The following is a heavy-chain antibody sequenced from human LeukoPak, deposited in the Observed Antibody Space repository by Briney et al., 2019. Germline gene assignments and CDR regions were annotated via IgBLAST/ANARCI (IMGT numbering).Heavy chain of an antibody. CDR3: ARTSLRGYGYGYWFDP. D-gene: IGHD5-18*01. Sequence: SETLSLTCTVSGGSISSGGYYWSWIRQHPGKGLEWIGHIYDSGSTYYNPSLKSRVTISVDTSKNQFSLKLSSVTAADTAVYYCARTSLRGYGYGYWFDPWGQGALVTVSS. CDR2: IYDSGST. J-gene: IGHJ5*02. CDR1: GGSISSGGYY. V-gene: IGHV4-31*03.